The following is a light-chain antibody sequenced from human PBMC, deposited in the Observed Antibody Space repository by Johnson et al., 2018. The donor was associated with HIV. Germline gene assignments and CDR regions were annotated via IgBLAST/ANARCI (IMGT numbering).Light chain of an antibody. CDR3: GTWNSSLSAHDYV. Sequence: QSVLTQPPSVSAAPGQKVTISCSGSNSNIGNNYISWYKHLPGKAPKLLIYENNKRPSGIPDRFSGSKSDTSATLGITGLQTGDEADYYCGTWNSSLSAHDYVFGTGTKVTVL. J-gene: IGLJ1*01. CDR2: ENN. V-gene: IGLV1-51*02. CDR1: NSNIGNNY.